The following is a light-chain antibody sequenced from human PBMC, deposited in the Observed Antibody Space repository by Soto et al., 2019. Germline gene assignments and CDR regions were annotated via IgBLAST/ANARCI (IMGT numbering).Light chain of an antibody. V-gene: IGKV1-5*03. CDR3: QPYNSYSEA. CDR2: KAS. CDR1: QTISSW. J-gene: IGKJ1*01. Sequence: DIQMTQSPSTLSGSVGYRVTITCRASQTISSWLAWYQQKPGKAPKLLIYKASTLKSGVPSRFSGSGSGTEFTLTSSSLKPDDFATYYCQPYNSYSEAFGQGTKVELK.